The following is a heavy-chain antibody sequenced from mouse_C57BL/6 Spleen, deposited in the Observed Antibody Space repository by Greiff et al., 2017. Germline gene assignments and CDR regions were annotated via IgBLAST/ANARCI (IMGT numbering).Heavy chain of an antibody. CDR1: GYTFTSYW. J-gene: IGHJ3*01. CDR3: TPYYGSSPWFAY. V-gene: IGHV14-4*01. D-gene: IGHD1-1*01. Sequence: EVQLQQPGAELVRPGSSVKLSCKASGYTFTSYWMDWVKQRPEQGLEWIGWIDPENGDTEYASKFQGKATITADTSSNTAYLQLSSLTSEDTAVYYCTPYYGSSPWFAYWGQGTLVTVSA. CDR2: IDPENGDT.